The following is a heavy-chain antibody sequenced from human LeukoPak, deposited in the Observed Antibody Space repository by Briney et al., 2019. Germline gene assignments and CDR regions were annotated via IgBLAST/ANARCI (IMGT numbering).Heavy chain of an antibody. CDR1: GFTFSSYG. J-gene: IGHJ4*02. CDR3: AKDRRGYSGYDIFDY. Sequence: GGSLRLSCAASGFTFSSYGMHWVRQAPGKGLEWVAVISYDGSNKYYADSVKGRFTISRDNSKNTLYLQMNSLRAEDTAVYYCAKDRRGYSGYDIFDYWGQGTLVTVSS. V-gene: IGHV3-30*18. CDR2: ISYDGSNK. D-gene: IGHD5-12*01.